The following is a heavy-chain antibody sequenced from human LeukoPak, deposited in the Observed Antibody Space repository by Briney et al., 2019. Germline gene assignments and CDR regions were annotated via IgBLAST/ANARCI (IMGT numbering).Heavy chain of an antibody. CDR1: GGTFSSYA. Sequence: GASAKVSCKASGGTFSSYAISWVRQAPGQGLEWMGGIIPIFGTANYAQKFQGRVTITADESTSTAYMELSSLRSEDTAVYYCARGIAADDSSGYYYEWGQGTLVTVSS. V-gene: IGHV1-69*13. J-gene: IGHJ4*02. CDR2: IIPIFGTA. D-gene: IGHD3-22*01. CDR3: ARGIAADDSSGYYYE.